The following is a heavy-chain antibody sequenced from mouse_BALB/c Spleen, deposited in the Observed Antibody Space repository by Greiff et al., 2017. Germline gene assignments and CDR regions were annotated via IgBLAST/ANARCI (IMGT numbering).Heavy chain of an antibody. J-gene: IGHJ3*01. CDR2: IYPYNGGT. D-gene: IGHD2-14*01. CDR1: GYTFTDYN. V-gene: IGHV1S29*02. Sequence: EVKLQESGPELVKPGASVKISCKASGYTFTDYNMHWVKQSHGKSLEWIGYIYPYNGGTGYNQKFKSKATLTVDNSSSTAYMELRSLTSEDSAVYYCAKGYRYFFAYWGQGTLVTVSA. CDR3: AKGYRYFFAY.